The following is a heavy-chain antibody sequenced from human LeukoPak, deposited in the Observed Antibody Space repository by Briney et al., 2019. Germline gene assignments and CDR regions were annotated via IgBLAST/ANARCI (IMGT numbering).Heavy chain of an antibody. D-gene: IGHD2-15*01. CDR2: IYDDGNT. CDR1: GFIVSHKY. CDR3: ARVQGSALFRWY. V-gene: IGHV3-66*01. J-gene: IGHJ4*02. Sequence: PGGSLRLSCATSGFIVSHKYMTWVRQAPGKGPEWVSVIYDDGNTFYADSVRGRFTISRDNAKSTLYLQMNSLRGEDTAVYYCARVQGSALFRWYWGQGTLVTVSS.